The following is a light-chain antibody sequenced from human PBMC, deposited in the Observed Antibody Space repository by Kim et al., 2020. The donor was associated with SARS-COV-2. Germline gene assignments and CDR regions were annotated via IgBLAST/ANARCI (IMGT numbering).Light chain of an antibody. CDR2: AAS. CDR3: QKDNSVPWT. CDR1: QDISNY. J-gene: IGKJ1*01. V-gene: IGKV1-27*01. Sequence: DIQMTQSPSSLSAAVGDRVTITCRASQDISNYVAWYQQKPGKLPRVLIYAASALQSGVPSRFSGSGSGTDFTLTISSLQPEDVGSYYCQKDNSVPWTFGHGTKVDIK.